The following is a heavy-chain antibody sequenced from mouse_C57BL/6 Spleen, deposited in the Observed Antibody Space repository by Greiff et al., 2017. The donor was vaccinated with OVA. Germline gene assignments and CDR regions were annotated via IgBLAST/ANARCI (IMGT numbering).Heavy chain of an antibody. CDR1: GFTFSSYA. Sequence: EVQLVESGGGLVKPGGSLKLSCAASGFTFSSYAMSWVRQTPEKRLEWVATISDGGSYTYYPDNVKGRFTISRDNAKNNLYLQMSHLKSEDTAMYYCARENYGNFYYAMDYWGQGTSVTVSS. CDR2: ISDGGSYT. J-gene: IGHJ4*01. V-gene: IGHV5-4*01. D-gene: IGHD2-1*01. CDR3: ARENYGNFYYAMDY.